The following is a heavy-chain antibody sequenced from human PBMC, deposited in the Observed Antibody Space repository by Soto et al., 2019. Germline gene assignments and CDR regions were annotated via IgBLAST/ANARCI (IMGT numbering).Heavy chain of an antibody. J-gene: IGHJ6*02. Sequence: PGGSLRLSCAASGFTFSSYAMSWVRQAPGKGLEWVSAISGSSGSTYYADSVKGRFTISRDNSKNTLYLQMNSLRAEDTAVYYCAKEGGVLRYFDWLLSLPETAIPQNYYYGMDVWGQGTTVTVSS. V-gene: IGHV3-23*01. D-gene: IGHD3-9*01. CDR2: ISGSSGST. CDR3: AKEGGVLRYFDWLLSLPETAIPQNYYYGMDV. CDR1: GFTFSSYA.